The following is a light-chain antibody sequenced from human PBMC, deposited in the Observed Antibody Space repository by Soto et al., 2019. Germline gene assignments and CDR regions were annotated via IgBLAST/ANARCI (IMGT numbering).Light chain of an antibody. CDR3: QSFDSSLRGYV. CDR2: TNS. J-gene: IGLJ1*01. CDR1: RSNMGAGFD. Sequence: QSVLTQPPSVSGAPGQRVTISCTGSRSNMGAGFDVHWYQQLSGRAPKLLIYTNSNRPSGVPDRFSGSKSGTSASLAITGXXXXXXXXYYCQSFDSSLRGYVFGTGTKLTVL. V-gene: IGLV1-40*01.